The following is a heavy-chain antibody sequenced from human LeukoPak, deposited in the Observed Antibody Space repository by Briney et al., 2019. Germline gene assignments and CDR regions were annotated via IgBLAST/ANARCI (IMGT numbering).Heavy chain of an antibody. D-gene: IGHD5-18*01. CDR2: IYHTGST. J-gene: IGHJ2*01. V-gene: IGHV4-59*02. Sequence: SETLSLTCTISGGSVSDYYWSWIRQSPGKGLEWIGYIYHTGSTNYNPSLKSRVTISVDTSKNQFSLKLSSVTAADTAVYYCARDVGGYSYGYRPTELYWYFDLWGRGTRVTVSS. CDR1: GGSVSDYY. CDR3: ARDVGGYSYGYRPTELYWYFDL.